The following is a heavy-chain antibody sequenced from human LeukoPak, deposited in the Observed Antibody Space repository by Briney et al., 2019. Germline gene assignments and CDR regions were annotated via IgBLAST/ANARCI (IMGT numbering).Heavy chain of an antibody. CDR1: GFTFSNAW. D-gene: IGHD2-2*01. V-gene: IGHV3-15*01. J-gene: IGHJ5*02. CDR3: AKDRSIVVVSAEIDP. CDR2: IKSKTDGGTT. Sequence: PGGSLRLSCAASGFTFSNAWMSWVRQAPGKGLEWVGRIKSKTDGGTTDYAAPVKGRFTISRDNSKNTLYLQMNSLRAEDTAVYYCAKDRSIVVVSAEIDPWGQGTLVTVSS.